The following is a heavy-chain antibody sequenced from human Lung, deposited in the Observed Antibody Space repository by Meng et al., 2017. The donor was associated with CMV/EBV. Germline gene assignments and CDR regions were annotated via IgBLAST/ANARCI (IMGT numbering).Heavy chain of an antibody. CDR1: VYTFPHYY. D-gene: IGHD2-2*02. V-gene: IGHV1-46*01. Sequence: SVTVSCQGSVYTFPHYYMHWVRQAPGQGLEWMGISNPSGGSTSYAQKFQGRVTMTRDTSTSTVYMEVSSLRSEDTAVYYCARLYCSSTSCYTAGYFHHWGQGTLVTVSS. CDR3: ARLYCSSTSCYTAGYFHH. J-gene: IGHJ1*01. CDR2: SNPSGGST.